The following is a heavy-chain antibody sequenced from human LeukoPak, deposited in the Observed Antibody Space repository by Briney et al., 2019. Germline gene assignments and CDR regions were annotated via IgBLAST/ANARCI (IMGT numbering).Heavy chain of an antibody. J-gene: IGHJ6*03. CDR2: IIPIFGTA. V-gene: IGHV1-69*06. CDR1: GGTFSSYA. Sequence: GSSVKVSCKASGGTFSSYAISWVRQAPGQGLEWMGGIIPIFGTANYAQKFQGRVTITADKSTSTVYMELSSLRSEDTAVYYCARGDSSGYYYVDYYYMDVWGKGTTVTVSS. D-gene: IGHD3-22*01. CDR3: ARGDSSGYYYVDYYYMDV.